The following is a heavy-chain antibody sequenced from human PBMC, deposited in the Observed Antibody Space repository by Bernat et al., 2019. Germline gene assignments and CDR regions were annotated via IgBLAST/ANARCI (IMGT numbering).Heavy chain of an antibody. V-gene: IGHV1-69-2*01. CDR2: INPNNGGT. CDR3: ARSDYGRLFDY. J-gene: IGHJ4*01. Sequence: EVQLQQSGPELVKPGASVKISCKASGYTFTDYYMNWVKQSHGKSLEWIGDINPNNGGTSYNQKFKGKATLTVDKSSSTAYMELRSLTSEDSAVYYCARSDYGRLFDYWGQGTTLTVSS. CDR1: GYTFTDYY. D-gene: IGHD4-17*01.